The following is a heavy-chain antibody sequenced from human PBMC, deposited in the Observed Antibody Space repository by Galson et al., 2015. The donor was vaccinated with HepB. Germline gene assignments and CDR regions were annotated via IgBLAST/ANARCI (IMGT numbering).Heavy chain of an antibody. CDR3: ARVRDFHYDSSGYYDHAFDI. CDR2: MRSKSYGGTT. J-gene: IGHJ3*02. V-gene: IGHV3-49*04. Sequence: SLRLSCAASGFGFGDYAMSWVRQAPGKGLEWVGFMRSKSYGGTTEYAASVEGRFIISRDDTKSIAYLQMNTLKTEDTAVYYCARVRDFHYDSSGYYDHAFDIWGHGTMVTVSS. D-gene: IGHD3-22*01. CDR1: GFGFGDYA.